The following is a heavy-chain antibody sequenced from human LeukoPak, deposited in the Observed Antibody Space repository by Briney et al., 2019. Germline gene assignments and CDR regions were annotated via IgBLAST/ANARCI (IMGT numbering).Heavy chain of an antibody. J-gene: IGHJ4*02. V-gene: IGHV3-66*01. Sequence: PGGSLRLSCAASGFTVSSNYMSWVRQAPGKGLEWVSVFYSGGSTYYADSVKGRFTISRDNSKNTLYLQMNSLRAEDTAVYYCAREGLGRYYFDYWGQGTLVTVSS. CDR3: AREGLGRYYFDY. CDR2: FYSGGST. CDR1: GFTVSSNY. D-gene: IGHD4-23*01.